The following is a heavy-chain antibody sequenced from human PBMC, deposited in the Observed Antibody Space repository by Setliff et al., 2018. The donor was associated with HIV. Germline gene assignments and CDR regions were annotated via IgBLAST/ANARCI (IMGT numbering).Heavy chain of an antibody. CDR1: GGSISDHY. J-gene: IGHJ4*02. CDR3: ARYFCPNDICSGFDI. D-gene: IGHD3-10*02. Sequence: PSETLSLTCTVSGGSISDHYWSWIRRPAGKGLEWIGRIYSSGSTDYSPSLKSRLTLSVDTSKNQFSLKLNSVTAADTAVYYCARYFCPNDICSGFDIWGRGILVTVSS. V-gene: IGHV4-4*07. CDR2: IYSSGST.